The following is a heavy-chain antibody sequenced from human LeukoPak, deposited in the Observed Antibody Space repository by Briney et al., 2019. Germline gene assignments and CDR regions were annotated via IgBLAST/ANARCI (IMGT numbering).Heavy chain of an antibody. D-gene: IGHD1-26*01. CDR3: AKRRAHSGTYRWSDFDY. V-gene: IGHV3-30*02. CDR1: GFTFSSYG. J-gene: IGHJ4*02. Sequence: EGSLRLSCAASGFTFSSYGMHWVRQAPGKGLEWVAFIRYDGSNEYYADSVKGRFTISRDNSKNTLYLQMNSLRAEDTAVYYCAKRRAHSGTYRWSDFDYWGQGTLVTVSS. CDR2: IRYDGSNE.